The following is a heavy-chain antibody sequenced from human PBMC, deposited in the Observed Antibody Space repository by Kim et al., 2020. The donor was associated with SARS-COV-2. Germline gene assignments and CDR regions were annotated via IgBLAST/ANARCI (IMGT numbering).Heavy chain of an antibody. CDR3: ARDGGGDGRNWFDP. J-gene: IGHJ5*02. V-gene: IGHV1-46*01. Sequence: AQKFQGRVTMTRDTSTSTVYMELSSLRSEDTAVYYCARDGGGDGRNWFDPWGQGTLVTVSS. D-gene: IGHD3-16*01.